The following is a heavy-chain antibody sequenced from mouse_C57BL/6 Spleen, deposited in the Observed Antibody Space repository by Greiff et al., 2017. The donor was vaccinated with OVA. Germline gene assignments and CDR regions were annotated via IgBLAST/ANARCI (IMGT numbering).Heavy chain of an antibody. Sequence: VQLQQPGAELVRPGSSVKLSCKASGYTFTSYWLHWLTQRPIQDLEWICNIDPSDSKTHYNPKFKDQATLTVDPSSSTAYMQLSSLTSEDSAVYYGARGGELGFAYWGQGTLVTVSA. CDR1: GYTFTSYW. J-gene: IGHJ3*01. V-gene: IGHV1-52*01. CDR3: ARGGELGFAY. CDR2: IDPSDSKT. D-gene: IGHD4-1*01.